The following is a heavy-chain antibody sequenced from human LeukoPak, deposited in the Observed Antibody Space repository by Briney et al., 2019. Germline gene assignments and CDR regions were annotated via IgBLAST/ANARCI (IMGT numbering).Heavy chain of an antibody. CDR2: IYYNENT. Sequence: SETLSLTCTASGVSIYSSTYYWAWIRQPPGKGLEFIGSIYYNENTYHNPSLKSRLTISVDTSTNHFSLRLTSVTAADTAIYYCARQLAAGNDAFDIWGQGTVVTVSS. J-gene: IGHJ3*02. V-gene: IGHV4-39*01. CDR1: GVSIYSSTYY. CDR3: ARQLAAGNDAFDI. D-gene: IGHD2-15*01.